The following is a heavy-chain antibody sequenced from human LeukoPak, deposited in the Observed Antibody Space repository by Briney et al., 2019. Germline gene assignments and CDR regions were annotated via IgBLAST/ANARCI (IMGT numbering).Heavy chain of an antibody. CDR3: ARNLGYCSGGSCGY. J-gene: IGHJ4*02. D-gene: IGHD2-15*01. V-gene: IGHV4-34*01. CDR1: GGAFGGYY. CDR2: INHSGST. Sequence: SETLSLTCAVYGGAFGGYYWSWVRQPPGKGVGWVGEINHSGSTNYNPSLKSRVTISVDTSKNQFSLKLSSVTAADTAVYYCARNLGYCSGGSCGYWGQGTLVTVSS.